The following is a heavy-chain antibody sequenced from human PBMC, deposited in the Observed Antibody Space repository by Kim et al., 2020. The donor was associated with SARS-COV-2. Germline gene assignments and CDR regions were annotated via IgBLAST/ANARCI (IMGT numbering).Heavy chain of an antibody. CDR2: ISYDGSNK. V-gene: IGHV3-30*18. J-gene: IGHJ4*02. CDR1: GFTFNNYG. D-gene: IGHD6-13*01. CDR3: AKAEDTSTWQRSRYFDY. Sequence: GGSLSLSCAASGFTFNNYGLHWVRQAPGKGLESVAFISYDGSNKYYADSVKGRFTISRDNSKNTLYLQMNSLRAEDTAVYYCAKAEDTSTWQRSRYFDYWGQGTLVTVSS.